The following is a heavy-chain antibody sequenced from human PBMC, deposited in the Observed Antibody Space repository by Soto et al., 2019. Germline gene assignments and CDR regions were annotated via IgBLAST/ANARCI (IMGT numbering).Heavy chain of an antibody. CDR3: ARTKANKWFDP. Sequence: SSSSYYWGWVLQAPGKGLEWVANIKQDGGEKYYVDSVKGRFTISRDNAKNSLYLQMNSLRAEDTAVYYCARTKANKWFDPWGQGTLVTVSS. V-gene: IGHV3-7*03. CDR1: SSSSYY. CDR2: IKQDGGEK. J-gene: IGHJ5*02. D-gene: IGHD1-26*01.